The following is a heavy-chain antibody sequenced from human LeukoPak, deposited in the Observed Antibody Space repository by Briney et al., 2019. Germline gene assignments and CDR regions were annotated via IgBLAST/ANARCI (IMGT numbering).Heavy chain of an antibody. CDR2: ISDYNGNT. D-gene: IGHD2-2*01. CDR3: ARDGVPAAVSCPGRFDP. CDR1: GYTFTSYG. V-gene: IGHV1-18*01. Sequence: ASVKVSCKASGYTFTSYGISWVRQPPGQGLEWMGWISDYNGNTNYAQKFQGRVTMTTDTSTSTANLELRSLRSDDTAVYYCARDGVPAAVSCPGRFDPWGQGTLVTVSS. J-gene: IGHJ5*02.